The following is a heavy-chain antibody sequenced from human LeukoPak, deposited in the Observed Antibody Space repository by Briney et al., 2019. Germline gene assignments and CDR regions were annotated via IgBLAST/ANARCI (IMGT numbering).Heavy chain of an antibody. D-gene: IGHD6-13*01. J-gene: IGHJ4*02. V-gene: IGHV3-23*01. CDR2: ISDSGGIT. Sequence: GGSLRLSCAASGFTFSSYAMNWVRQAPGKGLEWVSGISDSGGITYYADSVKGRFTISRDNSKNTLYLQMNSLRAEDTAVYYCAKPRIAAGLFDYWGQGTLVTVSS. CDR3: AKPRIAAGLFDY. CDR1: GFTFSSYA.